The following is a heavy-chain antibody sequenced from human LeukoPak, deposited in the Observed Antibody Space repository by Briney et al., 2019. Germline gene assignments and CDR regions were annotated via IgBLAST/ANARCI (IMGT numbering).Heavy chain of an antibody. D-gene: IGHD1-26*01. CDR1: GFTFSSYW. J-gene: IGHJ4*02. V-gene: IGHV3-7*01. Sequence: PGGSLRLSCAASGFTFSSYWMSWARQAPGKGLEWVANIKQDGSEKYYVDSVKGRFTISRDNAKNSVYLQVNSLRVEDTAMYYCVRDTGGSGSYPDYWGQGVLVTVSS. CDR3: VRDTGGSGSYPDY. CDR2: IKQDGSEK.